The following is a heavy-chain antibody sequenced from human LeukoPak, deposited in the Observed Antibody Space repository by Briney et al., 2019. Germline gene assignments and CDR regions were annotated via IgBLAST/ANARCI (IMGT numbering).Heavy chain of an antibody. Sequence: SETLSLTCTVSGGSISSYYWSWIRQPAGKRLEWIGRISSSGSTNYNPSLKSRVTISVDTSKNQFSLKLSSVTAADTAVYYCARRELEIFDYWGQGTLVTVSS. V-gene: IGHV4-4*07. J-gene: IGHJ4*02. D-gene: IGHD5-24*01. CDR2: ISSSGST. CDR3: ARRELEIFDY. CDR1: GGSISSYY.